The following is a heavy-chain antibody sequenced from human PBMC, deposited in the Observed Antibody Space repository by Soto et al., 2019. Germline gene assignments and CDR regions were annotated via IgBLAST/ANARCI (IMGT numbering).Heavy chain of an antibody. CDR1: GFSFSSYA. D-gene: IGHD6-6*01. CDR2: ISGSGGST. V-gene: IGHV3-23*01. J-gene: IGHJ6*03. CDR3: AKDRSSSLQYMDV. Sequence: GGSLRLSCAASGFSFSSYAMSWVRQAPGKGLEWVSAISGSGGSTYYADSVKGRFTISRDNSKNTLYLQMNSLRAEDTAVYYCAKDRSSSLQYMDVWGKGTTVTVSS.